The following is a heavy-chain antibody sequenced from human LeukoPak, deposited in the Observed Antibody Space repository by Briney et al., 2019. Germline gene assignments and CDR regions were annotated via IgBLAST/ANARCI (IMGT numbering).Heavy chain of an antibody. D-gene: IGHD3-16*01. Sequence: ASVTVSCKASGYTFTGYYMHWVRQAPGQGLEWMGWINPKSGGTDYAQNFQGRVTMTRDTSISTAYMELSRLTSDDTAVYYCARGGYDYLWGSSPDAFDIWGQGTMVTVSS. CDR3: ARGGYDYLWGSSPDAFDI. CDR1: GYTFTGYY. J-gene: IGHJ3*02. CDR2: INPKSGGT. V-gene: IGHV1-2*02.